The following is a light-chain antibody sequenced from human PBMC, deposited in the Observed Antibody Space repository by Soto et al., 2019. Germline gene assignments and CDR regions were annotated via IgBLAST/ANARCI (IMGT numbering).Light chain of an antibody. V-gene: IGLV2-14*01. CDR1: SSDVGAYNY. Sequence: QSALTQPASVSGSPGQSITISCTGTSSDVGAYNYVSWYQQHPGKAPKLMIYDVSNRPSGVSNRFSGSKSGNTASLTISGLQAEDEADYYCSSYTSSSTLYVFGIGTQLTVL. J-gene: IGLJ1*01. CDR2: DVS. CDR3: SSYTSSSTLYV.